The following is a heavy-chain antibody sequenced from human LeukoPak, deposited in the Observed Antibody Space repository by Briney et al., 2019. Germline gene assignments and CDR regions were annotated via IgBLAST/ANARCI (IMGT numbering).Heavy chain of an antibody. CDR1: AFTSSSYE. D-gene: IGHD3-22*01. CDR3: ARDGVYYDSSGYRPGAFDI. V-gene: IGHV3-48*03. CDR2: ISSSGSTI. Sequence: GGSLRLSCAASAFTSSSYEMDAVRQAPGRGVERVSYISSSGSTIYYADSVKGRFNISRDNAKNSLYLQMNSLRAVDTAVYYCARDGVYYDSSGYRPGAFDIWGQGTMVTVSS. J-gene: IGHJ3*02.